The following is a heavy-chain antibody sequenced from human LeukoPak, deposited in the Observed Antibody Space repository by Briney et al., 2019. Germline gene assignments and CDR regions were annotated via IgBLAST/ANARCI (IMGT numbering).Heavy chain of an antibody. Sequence: SETLSLTCTVSGVSITRDYYYWSWIRQPAGKGLEWIGRIYSSGSTNYNPSLKSRVTISVDTSKNQFSLKLSSVTAADTAVYYCANMYGRDSGYYYYYYMDVWGKGTTVTVSS. CDR3: ANMYGRDSGYYYYYYMDV. D-gene: IGHD4-23*01. V-gene: IGHV4-61*02. J-gene: IGHJ6*03. CDR2: IYSSGST. CDR1: GVSITRDYYY.